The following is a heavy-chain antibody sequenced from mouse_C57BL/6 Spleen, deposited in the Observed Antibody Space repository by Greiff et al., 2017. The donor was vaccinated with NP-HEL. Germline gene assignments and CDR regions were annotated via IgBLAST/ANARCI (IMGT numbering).Heavy chain of an antibody. J-gene: IGHJ1*03. CDR1: GYSITSGYY. Sequence: DVKLQESGPGLVKPSQSLSLTCSVTGYSITSGYYWNWIRQFPGNKLEWMGYISYDGSNNYNPSLKNRISITRDTSKNQFFLKLNSVTTEDTATYYCARENYGSRGDWYFDVWGTGTTVTVSS. D-gene: IGHD1-1*01. CDR2: ISYDGSN. CDR3: ARENYGSRGDWYFDV. V-gene: IGHV3-6*01.